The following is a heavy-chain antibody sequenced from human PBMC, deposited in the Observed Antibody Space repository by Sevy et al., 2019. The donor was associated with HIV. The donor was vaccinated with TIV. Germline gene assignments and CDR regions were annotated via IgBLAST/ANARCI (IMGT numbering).Heavy chain of an antibody. CDR1: GGSINNYY. Sequence: SETLSLTCTVSGGSINNYYWTWIRQPPGKGLEWMGYIYYSGRFKYNPSLKSRVTISVDTSKNQFSLKLSSVTAADTAVYYCARALQNYYYGMDVWGQGTTVTVSS. CDR3: ARALQNYYYGMDV. J-gene: IGHJ6*02. V-gene: IGHV4-59*01. CDR2: IYYSGRF.